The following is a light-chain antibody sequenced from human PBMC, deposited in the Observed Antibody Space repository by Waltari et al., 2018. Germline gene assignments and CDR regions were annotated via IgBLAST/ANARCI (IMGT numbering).Light chain of an antibody. CDR1: QTVSTS. V-gene: IGKV3-11*01. Sequence: IVLTQSPATLSLSPGARATLSCRASQTVSTSLAWFQQKPGQAPRPLLYYASNRAPGIPARFSGSGSGTDFSLTISSLEPEDFAVYYCLQRSLWPWTFGQGTKVAVK. CDR2: YAS. CDR3: LQRSLWPWT. J-gene: IGKJ1*01.